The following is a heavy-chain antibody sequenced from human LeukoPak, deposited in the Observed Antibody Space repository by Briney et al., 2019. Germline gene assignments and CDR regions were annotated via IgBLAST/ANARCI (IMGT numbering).Heavy chain of an antibody. CDR1: GFTFSNYW. Sequence: GGSLRLSCAASGFTFSNYWMTWVRQVPGKGLEWVASIKEDGSDRYNVDSVKGRFTISRDNAKNSLSLQMSSLRAEDAAVYYCASTLTFDNWGLGILVTVTS. CDR3: ASTLTFDN. J-gene: IGHJ3*02. CDR2: IKEDGSDR. V-gene: IGHV3-7*01.